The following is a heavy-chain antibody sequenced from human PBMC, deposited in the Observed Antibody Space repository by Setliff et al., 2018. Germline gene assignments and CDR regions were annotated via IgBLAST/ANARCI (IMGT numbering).Heavy chain of an antibody. CDR2: INHSGST. CDR1: GGTFSDYY. D-gene: IGHD6-19*01. CDR3: ARGRAGHSGH. J-gene: IGHJ4*02. Sequence: PSETLSLTCAASGGTFSDYYWTLIRQPPGKGLEWIGEINHSGSTNYNPSLKSRVSISVDTSKNQFSLKLSSVTAADTAVYYCARGRAGHSGHWGQGTLVTVSS. V-gene: IGHV4-34*01.